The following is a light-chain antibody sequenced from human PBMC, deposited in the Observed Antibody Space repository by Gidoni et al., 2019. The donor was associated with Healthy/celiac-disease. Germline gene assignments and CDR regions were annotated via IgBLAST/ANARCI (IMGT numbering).Light chain of an antibody. Sequence: EIVLTQYPATTSLSPGERATLSCRASQSVSSYLAWYQQKPGQAPRLLIYDASNRATGIPARFSGSGSGTDFTLTLSSLEPEDFAVYYCQQRSNWPRTFGQGTKVEIK. J-gene: IGKJ1*01. CDR1: QSVSSY. CDR3: QQRSNWPRT. CDR2: DAS. V-gene: IGKV3-11*01.